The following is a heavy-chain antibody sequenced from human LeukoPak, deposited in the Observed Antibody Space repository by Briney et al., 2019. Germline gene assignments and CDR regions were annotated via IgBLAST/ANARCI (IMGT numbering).Heavy chain of an antibody. D-gene: IGHD2-21*02. V-gene: IGHV1-2*02. CDR1: GGTFSSYA. J-gene: IGHJ5*02. CDR2: INPNSGGT. Sequence: ASVKVSCKASGGTFSSYAISWVRQAPGQGLEWMGWINPNSGGTNYAQKFQGRVTMTRDTSTTTVYMEMSRLRSDDTAVFYCARLVHCGGDCGFDPWGQGTLVTVSS. CDR3: ARLVHCGGDCGFDP.